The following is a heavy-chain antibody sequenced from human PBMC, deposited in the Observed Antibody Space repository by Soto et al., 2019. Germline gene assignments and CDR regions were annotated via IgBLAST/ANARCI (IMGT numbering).Heavy chain of an antibody. CDR3: ARGLRNYYDRSGLHY. J-gene: IGHJ4*02. D-gene: IGHD3-22*01. V-gene: IGHV3-48*03. CDR1: GFTFSSYE. Sequence: PGGSLRLSCAASGFTFSSYEMNWVRQAPGKGLEWVSYISSSGSTIYYADSVRGRFTISRDNSKNSLYLQMNSLRAEDTAVYYCARGLRNYYDRSGLHYWGQGTLVTVSS. CDR2: ISSSGSTI.